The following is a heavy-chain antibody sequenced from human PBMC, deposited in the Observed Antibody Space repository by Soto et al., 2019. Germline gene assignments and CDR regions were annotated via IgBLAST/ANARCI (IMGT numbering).Heavy chain of an antibody. V-gene: IGHV3-21*01. J-gene: IGHJ3*02. CDR1: GFTFSSYS. CDR2: ISSSSSYI. CDR3: ARDLTGPDAFDI. Sequence: GGSLRLSCAASGFTFSSYSMNWVRQAPGKGLEWVSSISSSSSYIYYADSVKGRFTISRDNAKNSLYLQMNSLRAEDTAVYYCARDLTGPDAFDIWGQGTMVTVSS. D-gene: IGHD4-4*01.